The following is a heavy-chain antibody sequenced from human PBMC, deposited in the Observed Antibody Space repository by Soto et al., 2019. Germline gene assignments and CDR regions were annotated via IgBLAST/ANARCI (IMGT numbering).Heavy chain of an antibody. V-gene: IGHV3-7*01. Sequence: GGSLRLSCAASGFTFSSYWMSWVRQAPGKGLEWVANIKQDGSEKYYVDSVKGRFTISRDNAKNSLYLQMNSLRAEDTAVYYCTRDLLFGESYSPDWGQGTQVTVSS. CDR2: IKQDGSEK. CDR3: TRDLLFGESYSPD. D-gene: IGHD3-10*01. CDR1: GFTFSSYW. J-gene: IGHJ4*02.